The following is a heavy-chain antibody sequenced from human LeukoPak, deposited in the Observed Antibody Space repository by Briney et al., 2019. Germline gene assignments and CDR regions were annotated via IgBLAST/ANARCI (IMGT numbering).Heavy chain of an antibody. CDR1: GYTFTGYY. J-gene: IGHJ4*02. Sequence: ASVKVSCKASGYTFTGYYMNWVRQAPGQGLEWMGWINPNSGGTNYAQKFQGRVTMTRDKSISTAYMELSSLRSDDTAVYYCAKGGTSAAAAHGDYWGQGTLVTVPS. CDR3: AKGGTSAAAAHGDY. V-gene: IGHV1-2*02. D-gene: IGHD6-13*01. CDR2: INPNSGGT.